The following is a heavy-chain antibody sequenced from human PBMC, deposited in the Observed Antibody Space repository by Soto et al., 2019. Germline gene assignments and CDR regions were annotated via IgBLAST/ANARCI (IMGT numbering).Heavy chain of an antibody. V-gene: IGHV4-34*01. CDR2: INHSGST. D-gene: IGHD3-10*01. J-gene: IGHJ4*02. CDR3: AGRITMVRGRDWAY. Sequence: QVQLQQWGAGLLKPSETLSLTCAVYGGSFSGYYWSWIRQPPGKGLEWIGEINHSGSTNYNPSLKSRGTISVDTSKNQFSLKLSSVTAADTAVYYCAGRITMVRGRDWAYWGQGTLVTVSS. CDR1: GGSFSGYY.